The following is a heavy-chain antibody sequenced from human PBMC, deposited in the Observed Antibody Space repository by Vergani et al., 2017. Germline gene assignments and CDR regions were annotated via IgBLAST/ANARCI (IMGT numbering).Heavy chain of an antibody. D-gene: IGHD3-10*01. CDR2: ISGYAGKT. CDR1: GYSFNSYG. Sequence: QVQLVQSGAEVKKPGASVNVSCKTSGYSFNSYGINWVRQAPGQGLEWLGWISGYAGKTKYVEKLQGRITVTIDTSTNSAYMELRGLRSDDTAVYYCAREKYYYGSGSYPKRWGYYGMDVWGQGTTVTVSS. V-gene: IGHV1-18*01. CDR3: AREKYYYGSGSYPKRWGYYGMDV. J-gene: IGHJ6*02.